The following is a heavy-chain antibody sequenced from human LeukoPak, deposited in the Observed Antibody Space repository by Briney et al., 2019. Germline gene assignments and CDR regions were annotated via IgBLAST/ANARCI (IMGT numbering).Heavy chain of an antibody. CDR3: ARSSRFSRGMDV. CDR2: INHSGST. CDR1: GGSFSGYY. D-gene: IGHD2-2*01. J-gene: IGHJ6*02. Sequence: PSETLSLTCAVYGGSFSGYYWSWIRQPPGKGLEWIGEINHSGSTNYNPSLKGRVTISVDTSKNQFSLKLSSVTAADTAVYYCARSSRFSRGMDVWGQGTTVTVSS. V-gene: IGHV4-34*01.